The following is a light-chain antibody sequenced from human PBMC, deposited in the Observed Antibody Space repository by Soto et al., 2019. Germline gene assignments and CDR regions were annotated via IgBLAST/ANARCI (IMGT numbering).Light chain of an antibody. CDR1: QSISSW. Sequence: DIQMTQSPSTLSASVGDRVTITCRASQSISSWLAWYQQKPGKAPKILIYKASSLESGVTSRFSGSGSGTEFTLTISSLQPDYFATYYCQQYNSYLWTFGQGTKVEIK. J-gene: IGKJ1*01. V-gene: IGKV1-5*03. CDR3: QQYNSYLWT. CDR2: KAS.